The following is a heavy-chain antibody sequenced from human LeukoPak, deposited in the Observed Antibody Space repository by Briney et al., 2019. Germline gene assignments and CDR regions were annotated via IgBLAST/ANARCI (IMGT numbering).Heavy chain of an antibody. CDR1: GGSISSSNYY. D-gene: IGHD5-24*01. CDR2: IYYSGST. V-gene: IGHV4-61*05. CDR3: ATRDRASNWYFDL. Sequence: SETLSLTCTVSGGSISSSNYYWGWIRQPPGKGLEWIGYIYYSGSTNYNPSLKSRVTISVDTSKNQFSLKLSSVTAADTAVYYCATRDRASNWYFDLWGRGTLVTVSS. J-gene: IGHJ2*01.